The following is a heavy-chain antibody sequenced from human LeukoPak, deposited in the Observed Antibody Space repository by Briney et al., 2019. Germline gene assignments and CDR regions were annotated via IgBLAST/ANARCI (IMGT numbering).Heavy chain of an antibody. V-gene: IGHV3-7*03. CDR3: VRSAFHAGSGNYYDY. CDR1: GFTFSGFW. D-gene: IGHD3-22*01. CDR2: INSDGSEG. Sequence: GGSLRLSCAVSGFTFSGFWMSWFRQAPGKGLEWVASINSDGSEGYYADVVKGRFTISRDNAKNSLYLQINSLRAEDTAVYYCVRSAFHAGSGNYYDYWGQGTLVTVSS. J-gene: IGHJ4*02.